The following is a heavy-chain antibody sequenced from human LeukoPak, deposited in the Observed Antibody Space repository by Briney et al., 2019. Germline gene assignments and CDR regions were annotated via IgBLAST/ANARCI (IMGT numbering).Heavy chain of an antibody. J-gene: IGHJ4*02. CDR2: ISYDGSNK. CDR1: GFTFSSYA. V-gene: IGHV3-30*04. Sequence: GGSLRLSCAASGFTFSSYAMHWVRQAPGKGLEWVAVISYDGSNKYYADSVKGRFTISRDNSKNTLYLQMNSLRAEDTAVYYCAREGPCCGGDCSPIDYWGQGTLVTVSS. CDR3: AREGPCCGGDCSPIDY. D-gene: IGHD2-21*02.